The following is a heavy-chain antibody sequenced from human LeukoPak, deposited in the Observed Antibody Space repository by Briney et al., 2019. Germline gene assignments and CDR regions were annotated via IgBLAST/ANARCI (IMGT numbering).Heavy chain of an antibody. Sequence: PGGSLRLSCAASGFTVSSNYMSWVRQAPGKGLEWVSVIYSGGSTYYADSVKGRFTISRDNSKNTLYLQMNSLRAEDTAVYYCGVTRNYYFDYWGQGTLVTVPS. CDR1: GFTVSSNY. V-gene: IGHV3-66*01. J-gene: IGHJ4*02. CDR3: GVTRNYYFDY. D-gene: IGHD2-21*02. CDR2: IYSGGST.